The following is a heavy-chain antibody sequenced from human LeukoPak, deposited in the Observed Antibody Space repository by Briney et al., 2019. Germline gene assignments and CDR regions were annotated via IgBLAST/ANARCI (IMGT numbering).Heavy chain of an antibody. CDR2: ISWNSGSI. Sequence: GGSLRLSCAASGFTFDDYAMHWVRQAPGKGLEWVSGISWNSGSIGYADSVKGRFTISRDNAKNSLYLQMNSLRAEDMALYYCAKDSRSSWNYDDDAFDIWGQGTMVTVSS. D-gene: IGHD1-7*01. V-gene: IGHV3-9*03. J-gene: IGHJ3*02. CDR3: AKDSRSSWNYDDDAFDI. CDR1: GFTFDDYA.